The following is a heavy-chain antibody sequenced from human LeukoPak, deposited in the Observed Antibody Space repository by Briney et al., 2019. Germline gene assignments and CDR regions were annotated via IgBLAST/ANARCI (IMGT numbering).Heavy chain of an antibody. J-gene: IGHJ4*02. CDR3: ARAPRAPTPGY. V-gene: IGHV3-48*01. CDR2: ISSSSDTI. Sequence: GGSLRLSCATSGFSFSSYSMNWVRQAPGKGLEWVSYISSSSDTIYYADSVKGRFTISRDNAKNSLYLQMNSLRAEDTAMYYCARAPRAPTPGYWGQGTLVTVSS. D-gene: IGHD3-10*01. CDR1: GFSFSSYS.